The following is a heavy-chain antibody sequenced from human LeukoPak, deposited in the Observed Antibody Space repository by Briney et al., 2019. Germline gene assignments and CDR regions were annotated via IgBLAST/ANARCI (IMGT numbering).Heavy chain of an antibody. Sequence: SETLSLTCTVSGGSISGYYWSWIRQPPGEGLEWVGFIPYSGRTSYNPSLKSRVTISVDTSKNEFSLKLTSVTVADTAVYYCARYLCSGGTCYGFDYWGQGTPVTVSS. CDR1: GGSISGYY. J-gene: IGHJ4*02. D-gene: IGHD2-15*01. CDR2: IPYSGRT. CDR3: ARYLCSGGTCYGFDY. V-gene: IGHV4-59*01.